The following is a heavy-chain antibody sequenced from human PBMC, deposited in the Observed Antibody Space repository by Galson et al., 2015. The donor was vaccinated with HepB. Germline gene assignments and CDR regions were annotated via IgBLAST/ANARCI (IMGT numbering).Heavy chain of an antibody. V-gene: IGHV3-7*01. J-gene: IGHJ3*02. CDR2: INEDGSIR. CDR3: ARDTSPNCDAYACNDAFDI. D-gene: IGHD3-16*01. CDR1: GFTFSRYW. Sequence: SLRLSCAASGFTFSRYWMTWVRQAPGKGLEWVANINEDGSIRHSFDSVEGRFTISRDNAKNLLYLQVNSPRADDTADYYCARDTSPNCDAYACNDAFDIWGQGTVVTVSS.